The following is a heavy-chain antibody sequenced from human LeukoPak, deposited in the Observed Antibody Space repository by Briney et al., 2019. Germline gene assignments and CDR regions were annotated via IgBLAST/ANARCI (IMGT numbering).Heavy chain of an antibody. Sequence: PSETLSLTCAVYGGSFSGYYWSWIRQPPWKGLEWIGEINHSGSTNYNPSLKSRVTISVDTSKNQFSLKMSSVTSADTAVYYCARPHISSGTTSRYFDYWGQGTLVTVSS. D-gene: IGHD1-7*01. J-gene: IGHJ4*02. CDR3: ARPHISSGTTSRYFDY. V-gene: IGHV4-34*01. CDR2: INHSGST. CDR1: GGSFSGYY.